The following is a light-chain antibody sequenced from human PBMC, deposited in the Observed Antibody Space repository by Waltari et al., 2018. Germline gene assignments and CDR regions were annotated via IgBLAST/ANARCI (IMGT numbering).Light chain of an antibody. V-gene: IGKV3-20*01. Sequence: IVLTQSPGTLSLSPGERATLSCRASQRVGKYLAWYQQKPGQAPRLLIYHTSTRATGIPDRFSGSGSGTDFSLTISRLEPEDFAVYHCQMYVNLPATFGQGTKVEI. J-gene: IGKJ1*01. CDR3: QMYVNLPAT. CDR1: QRVGKY. CDR2: HTS.